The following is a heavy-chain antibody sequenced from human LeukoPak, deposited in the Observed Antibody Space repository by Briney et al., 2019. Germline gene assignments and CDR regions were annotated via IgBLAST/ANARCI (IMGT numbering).Heavy chain of an antibody. Sequence: PGRSLRLSCAASGFTFSSYSMNWVRQAPGKGLQWVSSISSSGAKTYYADSVKGRVTISRDNAKNSLYLQMNSLRAEDTAVYYCAREIVTMIGRPSGDYWGQGTLVTVSS. CDR1: GFTFSSYS. CDR3: AREIVTMIGRPSGDY. CDR2: ISSSGAKT. V-gene: IGHV3-21*01. J-gene: IGHJ4*02. D-gene: IGHD3-22*01.